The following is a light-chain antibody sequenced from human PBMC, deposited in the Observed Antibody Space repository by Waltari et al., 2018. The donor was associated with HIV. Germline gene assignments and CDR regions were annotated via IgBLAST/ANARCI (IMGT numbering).Light chain of an antibody. Sequence: QSALTQPRSVSGSPGQSVAISCTGTSSDVGGYNSVSWYQQHPGKALKLMIYDVTKRPSGIPDRFSGSKSGTSATLGITGLQTGDEADYYCGTWDSNLSAWVFGGGTKLTVL. CDR3: GTWDSNLSAWV. V-gene: IGLV2-11*01. CDR2: DVT. J-gene: IGLJ3*02. CDR1: SSDVGGYNS.